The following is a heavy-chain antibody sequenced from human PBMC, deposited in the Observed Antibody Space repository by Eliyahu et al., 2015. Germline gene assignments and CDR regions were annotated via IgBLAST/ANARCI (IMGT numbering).Heavy chain of an antibody. CDR2: ISYDGSNK. D-gene: IGHD1-26*01. J-gene: IGHJ3*02. Sequence: GKGLEWVAVISYDGSNKYYADSVKGRFTISRDNSKNTLYLQMNSLRAEDTAVYYCAKAGWELRDAAFDIWGQGTMVTVSS. V-gene: IGHV3-30*18. CDR3: AKAGWELRDAAFDI.